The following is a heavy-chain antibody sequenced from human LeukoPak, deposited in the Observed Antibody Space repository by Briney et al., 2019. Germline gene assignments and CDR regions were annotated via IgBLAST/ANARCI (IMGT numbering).Heavy chain of an antibody. D-gene: IGHD6-19*01. CDR2: INPNSGGT. CDR1: GGTFSSYA. Sequence: PEASVKVSCKASGGTFSSYAISWVRQAPGQGLEWMGWINPNSGGTNYAQKFQGRVTMTRDTSISTAYMELSRLRSDDTAVYYCASINAVASWWGQGTLVAVSS. J-gene: IGHJ4*02. V-gene: IGHV1-2*02. CDR3: ASINAVASW.